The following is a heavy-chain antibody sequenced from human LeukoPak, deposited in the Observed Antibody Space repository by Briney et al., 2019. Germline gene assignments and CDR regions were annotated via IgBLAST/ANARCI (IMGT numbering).Heavy chain of an antibody. J-gene: IGHJ4*02. CDR1: GFTFSSYG. Sequence: GGSLRLSCAASGFTFSSYGMHWVRQAPGKGLEWVAVISYDGSNKYYADSVKGRFTISRDNSKNTLYLQMNSLRAEDTAVYYCAKGGYGSGTLPLGYWGQGTLVTVSS. CDR2: ISYDGSNK. V-gene: IGHV3-30*18. CDR3: AKGGYGSGTLPLGY. D-gene: IGHD3-10*01.